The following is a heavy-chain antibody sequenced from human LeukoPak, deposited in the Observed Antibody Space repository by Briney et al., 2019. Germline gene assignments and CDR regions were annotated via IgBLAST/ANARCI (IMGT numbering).Heavy chain of an antibody. Sequence: SETLSLTCTVSGGSISSSSCYWGWIRQPPGKGLEWIGYIYYGGSTNYNPSLKSRVTISVDTSKNQFSLKLSSVTAADTAVYYCAREIAAAAGYFDYWGQGTLVTVSS. CDR1: GGSISSSSCY. D-gene: IGHD6-13*01. CDR2: IYYGGST. V-gene: IGHV4-61*01. J-gene: IGHJ4*02. CDR3: AREIAAAAGYFDY.